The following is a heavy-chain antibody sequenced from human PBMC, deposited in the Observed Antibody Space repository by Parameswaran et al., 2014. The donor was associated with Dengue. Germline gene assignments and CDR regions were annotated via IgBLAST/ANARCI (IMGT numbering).Heavy chain of an antibody. D-gene: IGHD1-1*01. Sequence: VRQAPGKGLEWVSAMSGSGQSTYYADSVKGRFTISRDDSGNTLYLQMNSLRAEDTAVYFCVKFSGYNIWMHFDFWGQGTLVTVSS. J-gene: IGHJ4*02. CDR3: VKFSGYNIWMHFDF. CDR2: MSGSGQST. V-gene: IGHV3-23*01.